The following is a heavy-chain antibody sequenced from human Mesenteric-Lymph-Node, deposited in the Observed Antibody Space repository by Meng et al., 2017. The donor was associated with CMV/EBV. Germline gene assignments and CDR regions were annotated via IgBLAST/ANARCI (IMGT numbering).Heavy chain of an antibody. V-gene: IGHV1-3*01. Sequence: ASCYPFTSSAMHWVRQAPGQRLEWMGWINAGNGNTKYSQKFQGRVTITRDTSASTAYMELSSLRSEDTAVYYCARMGYYYDSSGYFWGQGTLVTVSS. J-gene: IGHJ4*02. CDR2: INAGNGNT. D-gene: IGHD3-22*01. CDR3: ARMGYYYDSSGYF. CDR1: CYPFTSSA.